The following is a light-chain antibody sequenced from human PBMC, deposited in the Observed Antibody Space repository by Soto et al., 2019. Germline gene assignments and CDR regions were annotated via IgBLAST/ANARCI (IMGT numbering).Light chain of an antibody. CDR3: AVWDNSMTAWV. Sequence: QSVLTQPPSVSGAPGQRVTISCTGSSSNIGAGYDVHWYQHLPGTAPKLLISGNSNRPSGVPDRFSGSKSGTSASLAITGLQAEDEADYYCAVWDNSMTAWVFGGGTKLTVL. J-gene: IGLJ3*02. CDR2: GNS. CDR1: SSNIGAGYD. V-gene: IGLV1-40*01.